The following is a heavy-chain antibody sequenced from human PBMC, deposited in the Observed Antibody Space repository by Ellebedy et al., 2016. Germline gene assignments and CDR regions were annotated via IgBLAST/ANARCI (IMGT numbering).Heavy chain of an antibody. CDR1: GGSISSYY. D-gene: IGHD4-17*01. CDR3: ARGKGDYVFTYYYYYYGMDV. V-gene: IGHV4-4*07. Sequence: SETLSLTXTVSGGSISSYYWSWIRQPAGKGLEWIGRIYTSGSTNYNPSLKSRVTMSVDTSKNQFSLKLSSVTAADTAVYYCARGKGDYVFTYYYYYYGMDVWGQGTTVTVSS. J-gene: IGHJ6*02. CDR2: IYTSGST.